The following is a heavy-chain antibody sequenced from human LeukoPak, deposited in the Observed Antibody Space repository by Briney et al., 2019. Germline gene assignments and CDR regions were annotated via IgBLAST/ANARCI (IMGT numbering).Heavy chain of an antibody. V-gene: IGHV4-59*08. Sequence: PGGSLRLSCAASGFTFSRYWMSWIRQPPGKGLEWIGYIYYSGSTNYNPSLKSRVTISVDTSKNQFSLKLSSVTAADTAVYYCARTNSDSSGYYRLFDYWGQGTLVTVSS. CDR2: IYYSGST. CDR3: ARTNSDSSGYYRLFDY. D-gene: IGHD3-22*01. CDR1: GFTFSRYW. J-gene: IGHJ4*02.